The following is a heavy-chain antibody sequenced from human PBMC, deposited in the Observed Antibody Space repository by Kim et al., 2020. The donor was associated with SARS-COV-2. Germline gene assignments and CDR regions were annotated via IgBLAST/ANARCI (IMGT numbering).Heavy chain of an antibody. CDR2: GNP. Sequence: GNPTYAQGFTGRFVFSLDTSVSTAYLQISSLKAEDTAVYYCVGADDAFDIWGQGTMVTVSS. CDR3: VGADDAFDI. V-gene: IGHV7-4-1*02. J-gene: IGHJ3*02.